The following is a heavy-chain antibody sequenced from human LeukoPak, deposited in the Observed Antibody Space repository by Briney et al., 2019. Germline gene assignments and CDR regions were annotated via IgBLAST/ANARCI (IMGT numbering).Heavy chain of an antibody. CDR2: IKSKTSGGTA. D-gene: IGHD4-23*01. J-gene: IGHJ5*02. CDR3: ASGGRLEDDP. Sequence: PGGSLRLSCAASGFTFSSYGMHWVRQAPGKGLEWVGRIKSKTSGGTADYAAPVKGRFTISRDDSQNTLYLQMDSLKTEDTAVYFCASGGRLEDDPWGQGTLVTVSS. CDR1: GFTFSSYG. V-gene: IGHV3-15*01.